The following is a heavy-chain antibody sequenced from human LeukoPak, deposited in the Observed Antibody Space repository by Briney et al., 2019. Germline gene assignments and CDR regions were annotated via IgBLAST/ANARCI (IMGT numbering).Heavy chain of an antibody. CDR2: ISSSGSTI. Sequence: GGSLRLSCAASGFTFSDYYMSWIRQAPGKGLEWVSYISSSGSTIYYADSVKGRFTISRDNAKNSLYLQMNSLRAEDTAVYYCAKTRGYSYGYVGDFDYWGRGTLVTISS. V-gene: IGHV3-11*04. J-gene: IGHJ4*02. CDR1: GFTFSDYY. D-gene: IGHD5-18*01. CDR3: AKTRGYSYGYVGDFDY.